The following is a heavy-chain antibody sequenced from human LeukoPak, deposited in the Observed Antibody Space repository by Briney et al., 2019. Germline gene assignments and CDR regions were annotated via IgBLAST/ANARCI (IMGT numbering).Heavy chain of an antibody. CDR1: GFTFSSYG. J-gene: IGHJ4*02. D-gene: IGHD6-13*01. Sequence: GGSLRLSCAASGFTFSSYGMYWVRQAPGKGLEWVALIWYDGSNRYCADSVKGRFTISRDNSKNTLYLQMNSLRAEDTAVYYCTRARDSSWDYWGQGTLVTVSS. CDR3: TRARDSSWDY. V-gene: IGHV3-33*01. CDR2: IWYDGSNR.